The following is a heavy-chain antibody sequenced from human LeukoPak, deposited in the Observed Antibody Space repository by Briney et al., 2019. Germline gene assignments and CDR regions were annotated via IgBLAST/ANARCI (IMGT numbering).Heavy chain of an antibody. Sequence: GGSLRLSCAASGFTFSSHSINWVRQAPGKGLEWVSSISSSSSYIYYADSVKGRFTITRDNAKNSLYLQMNSLRAEDTAVYYCARDLGYCTNGVCYGSFFDYWGQGTLVTVSS. CDR1: GFTFSSHS. J-gene: IGHJ4*02. D-gene: IGHD2-8*01. V-gene: IGHV3-21*01. CDR2: ISSSSSYI. CDR3: ARDLGYCTNGVCYGSFFDY.